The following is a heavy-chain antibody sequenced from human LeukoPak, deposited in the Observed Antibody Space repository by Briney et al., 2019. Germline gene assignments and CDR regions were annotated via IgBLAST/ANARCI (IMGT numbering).Heavy chain of an antibody. J-gene: IGHJ3*02. Sequence: GGSLRLSCAVSGFTSSNAWMSWVREAPGKGLEWVGRIKSKTDGGTRDYAAPVKGRFTISRDDSKNTLYLQMNSLKTEGTAVYYCTTFDYAAFLIWGQGTMVTVSS. D-gene: IGHD4/OR15-4a*01. CDR1: GFTSSNAW. CDR3: TTFDYAAFLI. CDR2: IKSKTDGGTR. V-gene: IGHV3-15*01.